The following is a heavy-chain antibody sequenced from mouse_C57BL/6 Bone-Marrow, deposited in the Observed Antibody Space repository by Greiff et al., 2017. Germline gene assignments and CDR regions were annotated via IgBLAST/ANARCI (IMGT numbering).Heavy chain of an antibody. D-gene: IGHD1-1*01. V-gene: IGHV1-52*01. J-gene: IGHJ2*01. Sequence: QVQLQQPGAELVRPGSSVKLSCKASGYTFTSYWMHWVKQRPIQGLEWIGNIDPSDSETHYNQKFKDKATLTVDKSSSTAYMQLSSLTSEDSAVYYCARSNYYGSLFFDYWGQGTTLTVSS. CDR3: ARSNYYGSLFFDY. CDR2: IDPSDSET. CDR1: GYTFTSYW.